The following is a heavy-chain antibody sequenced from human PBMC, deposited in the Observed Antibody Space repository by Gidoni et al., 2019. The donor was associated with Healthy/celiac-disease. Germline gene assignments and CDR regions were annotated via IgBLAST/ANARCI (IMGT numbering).Heavy chain of an antibody. D-gene: IGHD1-7*01. J-gene: IGHJ4*02. CDR2: ISYDGSNT. CDR1: GVTFSSYA. V-gene: IGHV3-30-3*01. CDR3: AREPNLRGGVY. Sequence: QVQRVESGGGVVQPGRSLRLSCAASGVTFSSYAMHGVRQAPGKGLGWVAVISYDGSNTYSADSVKGRFTISRDNSKNTLYLQMNSLRAEDTAVYYCAREPNLRGGVYWGQGTLVTVSS.